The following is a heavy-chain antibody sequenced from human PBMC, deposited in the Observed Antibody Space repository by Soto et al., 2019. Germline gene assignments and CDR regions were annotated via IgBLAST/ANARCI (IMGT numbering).Heavy chain of an antibody. CDR2: IREDGGET. D-gene: IGHD5-12*01. Sequence: EVQLAESGGDLVQSGGSLRLSCATSGFTFSDYWMNWVRQARGKGLEWVASIREDGGETHYVDSVKGRFTIARDNARKSLYLQMNNRRVEDTAVYYCARNGETCVGNDCHRHFDSWGQGSLVSVSS. J-gene: IGHJ4*02. CDR3: ARNGETCVGNDCHRHFDS. CDR1: GFTFSDYW. V-gene: IGHV3-7*03.